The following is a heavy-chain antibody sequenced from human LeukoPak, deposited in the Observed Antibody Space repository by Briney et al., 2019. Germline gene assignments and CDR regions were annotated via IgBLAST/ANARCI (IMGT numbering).Heavy chain of an antibody. CDR3: ARRYCSGGSCHVMGHWFDP. Sequence: TSSETLSLTCAVSGYSISSGYYWGWIRQPPGKGLEWIGSIYHSESTYYNPSLKSRVTISVDTSKNQFSLKLSSVTAADTAVYYCARRYCSGGSCHVMGHWFDPWGQGTLVTVSS. CDR1: GYSISSGYY. CDR2: IYHSEST. J-gene: IGHJ5*02. V-gene: IGHV4-38-2*01. D-gene: IGHD2-15*01.